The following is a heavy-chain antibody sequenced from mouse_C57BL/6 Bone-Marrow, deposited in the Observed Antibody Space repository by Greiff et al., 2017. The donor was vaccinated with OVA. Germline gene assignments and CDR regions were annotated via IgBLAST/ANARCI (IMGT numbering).Heavy chain of an antibody. Sequence: VQLKESGPVLVKPGPSVKISCKASGFTFTDYYMHWVKQSHGKSLEWIGLVYPYNGGTSYNQKFKGKATLTVDTSSSTAYMELNSLTSDDSAVYYCAWIYYGSLYYFDYWGQGTTLTVSS. J-gene: IGHJ2*01. CDR2: VYPYNGGT. CDR1: GFTFTDYY. CDR3: AWIYYGSLYYFDY. V-gene: IGHV1-36*01. D-gene: IGHD1-1*01.